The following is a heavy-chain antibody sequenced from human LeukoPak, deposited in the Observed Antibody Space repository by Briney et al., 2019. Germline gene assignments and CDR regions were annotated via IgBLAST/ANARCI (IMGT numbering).Heavy chain of an antibody. CDR2: INHSGST. Sequence: SETLSLTCAVYGGSFSGYYWSWIRQPPGKGLEWIGEINHSGSTNYNPSLKSRVTISVDTSKNQFSLKLSSVTAADTAVYYCARDRIPLDYWGQGTLVTVSS. V-gene: IGHV4-34*01. CDR3: ARDRIPLDY. CDR1: GGSFSGYY. D-gene: IGHD2-21*01. J-gene: IGHJ4*02.